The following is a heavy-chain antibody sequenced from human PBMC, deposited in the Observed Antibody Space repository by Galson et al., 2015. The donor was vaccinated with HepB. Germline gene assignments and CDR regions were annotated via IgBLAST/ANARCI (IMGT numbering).Heavy chain of an antibody. CDR1: GYTFISYA. J-gene: IGHJ4*02. D-gene: IGHD3-10*01. CDR3: ARRQWFGEADY. V-gene: IGHV7-4-1*01. CDR2: INTNSGDP. Sequence: SCKASGYTFISYAMSWVRQAPGQGLGWIGWINTNSGDPTYAQGFTGRFVFSLDTSVRTAYLQISNLRTEDTAVYYCARRQWFGEADYWGQGTLVTVSS.